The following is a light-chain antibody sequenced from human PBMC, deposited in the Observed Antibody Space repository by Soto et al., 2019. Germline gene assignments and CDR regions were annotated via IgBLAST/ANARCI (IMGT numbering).Light chain of an antibody. J-gene: IGLJ2*01. V-gene: IGLV4-69*01. CDR1: SGHSSYA. CDR2: LNSDGSH. CDR3: QAWGTGIQV. Sequence: QLVLTQSPSASASLGASVKLTCTLSSGHSSYAIAWHQQQPEKGPRYLMKLNSDGSHSKGDGIPDRFSGSSSGAERYLTMSRRQVEGGAELFCQAWGTGIQVFGGGTKLTVL.